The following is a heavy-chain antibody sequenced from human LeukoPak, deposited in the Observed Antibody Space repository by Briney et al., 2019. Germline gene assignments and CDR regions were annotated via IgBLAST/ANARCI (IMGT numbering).Heavy chain of an antibody. D-gene: IGHD6-19*01. CDR3: AKKDSSGWYVGLWDCYYYGMDV. J-gene: IGHJ6*02. CDR1: GFTFSSYA. CDR2: ISGSGGST. V-gene: IGHV3-23*01. Sequence: GALRLSCAASGFTFSSYAMSWVRQAPGKGLEWVSAISGSGGSTYYADSVKGRFTISRDNSKNTLYLQMNSLRAEDTAVYYCAKKDSSGWYVGLWDCYYYGMDVWGQGTTVTVSS.